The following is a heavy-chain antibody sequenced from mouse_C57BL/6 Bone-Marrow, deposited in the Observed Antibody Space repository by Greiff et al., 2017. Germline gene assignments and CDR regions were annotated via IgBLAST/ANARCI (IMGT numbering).Heavy chain of an antibody. CDR3: ARPYYSNYLYFDV. Sequence: QVQLQQPGAELVKPGASVKMSCKASGYTFTSYWITWVKQRPGQGLEWIGDIYPGSGSTNYNEKFKSKATLTVDPSSSTAYLPLSSLTSEDSAVYYCARPYYSNYLYFDVWGTGTTVTVSS. V-gene: IGHV1-55*01. CDR1: GYTFTSYW. J-gene: IGHJ1*03. D-gene: IGHD2-5*01. CDR2: IYPGSGST.